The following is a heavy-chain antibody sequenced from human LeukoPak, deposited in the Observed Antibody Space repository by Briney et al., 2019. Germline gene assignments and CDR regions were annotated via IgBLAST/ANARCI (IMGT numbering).Heavy chain of an antibody. CDR3: AKDLGNWNSEYYFDY. J-gene: IGHJ4*02. CDR2: TRYDGSNK. D-gene: IGHD1-7*01. V-gene: IGHV3-30*02. CDR1: GFTFSSYG. Sequence: GGSLRLSCAASGFTFSSYGMHWVRQAPGKGLEWVAFTRYDGSNKYYADSVKGRFTISRDNSKNTLYLQMNSLRAEDTAVYYCAKDLGNWNSEYYFDYWGQGTLVTVSS.